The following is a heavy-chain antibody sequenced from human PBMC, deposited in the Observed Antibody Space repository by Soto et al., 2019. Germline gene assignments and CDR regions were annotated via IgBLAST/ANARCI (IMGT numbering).Heavy chain of an antibody. V-gene: IGHV5-51*01. CDR2: IYPADSDT. J-gene: IGHJ6*02. D-gene: IGHD5-18*01. CDR1: GYNFATDW. CDR3: ARYWHSYSLNYYRGMDV. Sequence: GESLKISCKGSGYNFATDWIGGVLEMPGKGLEWMGIIYPADSDTRYSPSSQGQVTISADKSISTAYLQWSSLKASDTAMYYCARYWHSYSLNYYRGMDVWGQGTTVTVSS.